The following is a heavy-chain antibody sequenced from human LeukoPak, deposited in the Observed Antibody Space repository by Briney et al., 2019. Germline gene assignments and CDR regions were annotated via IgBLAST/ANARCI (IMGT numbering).Heavy chain of an antibody. Sequence: SETLSLTCTVSGVSISSYYWSWIRQPPGKGLEWIGYSYYSGSTNYNPSLKSRGTISVDTSKNQFSLKLSSVTAADTAMYYCAREVFRYYYMDVWGKGTTVTVSS. CDR1: GVSISSYY. D-gene: IGHD2-8*01. V-gene: IGHV4-59*01. CDR3: AREVFRYYYMDV. J-gene: IGHJ6*03. CDR2: SYYSGST.